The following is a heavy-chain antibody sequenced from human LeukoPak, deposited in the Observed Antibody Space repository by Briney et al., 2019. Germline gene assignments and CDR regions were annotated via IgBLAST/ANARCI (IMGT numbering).Heavy chain of an antibody. CDR3: ARRGYAIRNWFDP. CDR1: GGSSSGNT. V-gene: IGHV4-34*01. J-gene: IGHJ5*02. CDR2: INHSGST. Sequence: PSETLSLTCAVYGGSSSGNTWGWIRKPPGKGLKWIGEINHSGSTNYNPSLKSRVTISVDTSKNQFSLKLSSVTAADTAVYYCARRGYAIRNWFDPWGQGTLVTVSS. D-gene: IGHD2-8*01.